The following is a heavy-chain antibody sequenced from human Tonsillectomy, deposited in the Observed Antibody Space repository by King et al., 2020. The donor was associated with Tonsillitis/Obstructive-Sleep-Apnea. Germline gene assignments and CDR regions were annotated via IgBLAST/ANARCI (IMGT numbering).Heavy chain of an antibody. CDR2: IDPSDSYT. Sequence: VQLVQSGAEVKKPGESLRIFCKDSGYSFTSYWISWVRQMPGKGLEWRGGIDPSDSYTNYSPSFQGHVTISADKSISTAYLQWSSLKASDTAMYFCARHLSGNYYGAAFDIWGQGTLVTVSS. CDR3: ARHLSGNYYGAAFDI. D-gene: IGHD1-26*01. J-gene: IGHJ3*02. CDR1: GYSFTSYW. V-gene: IGHV5-10-1*03.